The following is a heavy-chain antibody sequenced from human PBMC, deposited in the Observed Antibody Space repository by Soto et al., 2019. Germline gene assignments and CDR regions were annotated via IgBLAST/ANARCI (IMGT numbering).Heavy chain of an antibody. CDR1: GFTFSSYA. CDR3: ARVRDIVVVPAAMFDYYYYGMDV. J-gene: IGHJ6*02. D-gene: IGHD2-2*01. Sequence: GGSLRLSCAASGFTFSSYAVHWVRQAPGKGLEWVAVISYDGSNKYYADSVKGRFTISRDNSKNTLYLQMNSLRAEDTAVYYCARVRDIVVVPAAMFDYYYYGMDVWGQGTTVTVSS. V-gene: IGHV3-30-3*01. CDR2: ISYDGSNK.